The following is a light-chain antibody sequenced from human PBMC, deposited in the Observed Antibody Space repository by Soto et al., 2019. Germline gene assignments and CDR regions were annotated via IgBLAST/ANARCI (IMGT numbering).Light chain of an antibody. CDR1: SSDVGSYNL. CDR2: EGS. Sequence: QSALTQPASVSGSPGQSITVSCTGTSSDVGSYNLVSWYQKQPGKAPKLMIYEGSKRPSGISSRFSGSKSGNTASLTISGLQAEDEADYYCCSSAGSSTLVFGGGTQLTVL. V-gene: IGLV2-23*01. CDR3: CSSAGSSTLV. J-gene: IGLJ2*01.